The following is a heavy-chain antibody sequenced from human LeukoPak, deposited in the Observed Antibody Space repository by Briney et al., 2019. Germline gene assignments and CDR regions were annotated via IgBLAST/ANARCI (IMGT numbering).Heavy chain of an antibody. CDR1: GYTFTGYY. CDR3: ARVDSSGWYFEYYFDY. Sequence: GASVKVSCEASGYTFTGYYMHWVRQAPGQGLEWMGWINPNSGGTNYAQKFQGRVTMTRDTSISTAYMELSRLRSDDTAVYYCARVDSSGWYFEYYFDYWGQGTLVTVSS. D-gene: IGHD6-19*01. J-gene: IGHJ4*02. V-gene: IGHV1-2*02. CDR2: INPNSGGT.